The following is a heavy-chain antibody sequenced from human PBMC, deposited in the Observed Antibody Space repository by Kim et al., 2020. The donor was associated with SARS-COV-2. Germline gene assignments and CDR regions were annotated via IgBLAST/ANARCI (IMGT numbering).Heavy chain of an antibody. CDR1: GFTFSSYD. V-gene: IGHV3-13*01. Sequence: GGSLRLSCAASGFTFSSYDMHWVRQATGKGLEWVSAIGTAGDTYYPGSVKGRFTISRENAKNSLYLQMNSLRAGDTAVYYCARTGDQGEDFDYWGQGTLVTVSS. CDR3: ARTGDQGEDFDY. J-gene: IGHJ4*02. D-gene: IGHD3-16*01. CDR2: IGTAGDT.